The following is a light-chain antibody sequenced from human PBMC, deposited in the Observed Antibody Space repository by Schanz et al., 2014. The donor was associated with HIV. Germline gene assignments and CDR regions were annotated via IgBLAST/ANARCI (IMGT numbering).Light chain of an antibody. CDR1: QSVSSSY. V-gene: IGKV3-20*01. CDR2: DAS. CDR3: QQYSNWPWT. Sequence: EIVLTQSPGTLSLSPGERATLSCRASQSVSSSYLAWYQQKPGQAPRLLIYDASNRATGIPARFSGSGSGTDFTLTISSLEPEDFAVYFCQQYSNWPWTFGLGTRVEIK. J-gene: IGKJ1*01.